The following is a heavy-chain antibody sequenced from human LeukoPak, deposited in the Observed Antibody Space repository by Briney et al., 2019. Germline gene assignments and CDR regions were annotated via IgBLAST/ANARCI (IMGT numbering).Heavy chain of an antibody. CDR3: ATASTVTADYYYYYMDV. CDR2: IYTSGST. J-gene: IGHJ6*03. V-gene: IGHV4-4*07. Sequence: PSETLSLTCTVSGGSISSYYWSWIRQPAGKGLEWIGRIYTSGSTNYNPSLKSRVTMSVDTSKNQFSLKLSSVTAADTAVYYCATASTVTADYYYYYMDVWGKGTTVTVSS. CDR1: GGSISSYY. D-gene: IGHD4-11*01.